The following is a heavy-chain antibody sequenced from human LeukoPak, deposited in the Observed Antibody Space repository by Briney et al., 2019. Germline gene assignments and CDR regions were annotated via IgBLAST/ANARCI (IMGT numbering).Heavy chain of an antibody. Sequence: PGGSLRLSCAASGFTFSSYWMSWVRQAPGKGLEWVANIKQDGSEKYYVDSVKGRFTISRDNAKNSLYLQMSSLRAEDTAVYYCARVLTGHYFDYWGQGTLVTVSS. CDR2: IKQDGSEK. V-gene: IGHV3-7*01. CDR3: ARVLTGHYFDY. CDR1: GFTFSSYW. D-gene: IGHD7-27*01. J-gene: IGHJ4*02.